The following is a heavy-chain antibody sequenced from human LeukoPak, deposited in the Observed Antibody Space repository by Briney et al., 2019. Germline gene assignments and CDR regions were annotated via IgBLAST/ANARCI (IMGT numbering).Heavy chain of an antibody. V-gene: IGHV3-74*01. CDR3: SRRVDSTRWFDP. D-gene: IGHD2-15*01. CDR1: GFTFSNYF. J-gene: IGHJ5*02. CDR2: ISGDGTTT. Sequence: GGSLRLSCAASGFTFSNYFMQWVRQAPGKGLVRVSRISGDGTTTIYADSVKGRFTISRDNAKNTLYLQMNSLRDDDTAVYYCSRRVDSTRWFDPWGQGTLVTVSS.